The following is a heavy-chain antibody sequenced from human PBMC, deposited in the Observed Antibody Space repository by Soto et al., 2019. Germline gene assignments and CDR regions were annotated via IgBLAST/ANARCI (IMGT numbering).Heavy chain of an antibody. V-gene: IGHV4-59*01. CDR3: ATQRGSGDY. CDR2: IYYSGST. CDR1: GGSISSYY. D-gene: IGHD1-26*01. J-gene: IGHJ4*02. Sequence: QVQLQESGPGLVKPSETLSLTCTVSGGSISSYYWSWIRQPPGKGLEWIGYIYYSGSTNYNPSLKSRVTISVDTSKNQFPLKLSSVTAADTAVYYCATQRGSGDYWGQGTLVTVSS.